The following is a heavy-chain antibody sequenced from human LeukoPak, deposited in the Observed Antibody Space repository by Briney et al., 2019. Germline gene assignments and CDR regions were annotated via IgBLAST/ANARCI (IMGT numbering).Heavy chain of an antibody. CDR1: GFSLSISGVG. J-gene: IGHJ4*02. Sequence: SSPTLVNPTQTLTLTCTFSGFSLSISGVGVGWIRQPPGKALEWLALIYSNDDTRYSPSLKSRLTITRDTSKNQVVLTMTNMDPVDTATYYCAHDSNYVQNYWGQGTLVTVSS. CDR3: AHDSNYVQNY. V-gene: IGHV2-5*01. CDR2: IYSNDDT. D-gene: IGHD3-16*01.